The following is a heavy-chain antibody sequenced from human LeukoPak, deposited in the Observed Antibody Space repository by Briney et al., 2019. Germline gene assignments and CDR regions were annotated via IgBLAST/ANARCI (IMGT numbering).Heavy chain of an antibody. CDR3: AGEGAGDLPFTLNWFDP. J-gene: IGHJ5*02. Sequence: SVKVSCKASGGTFSSYAISWVRQAPGQGLEWMGGIIPIFGTANYAQKFQGRVTITADESTSTAYMELSSLRSEDTAVYYCAGEGAGDLPFTLNWFDPWGQGTLVTVSS. D-gene: IGHD3-3*02. CDR1: GGTFSSYA. CDR2: IIPIFGTA. V-gene: IGHV1-69*01.